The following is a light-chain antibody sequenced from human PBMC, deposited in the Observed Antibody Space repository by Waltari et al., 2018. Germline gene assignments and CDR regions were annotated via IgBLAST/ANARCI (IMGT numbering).Light chain of an antibody. J-gene: IGKJ4*01. CDR1: QSILTW. Sequence: DIQMTQSPSTLSASVGDRVTITCRASQSILTWLAWYQQKPGKAPRLLMSKASSLQTGFPSRFSGSGSGTEFTLTISSLEPDDFATYYCQQYNTYSPGPTFGGGTKVEIK. CDR3: QQYNTYSPGPT. CDR2: KAS. V-gene: IGKV1-5*03.